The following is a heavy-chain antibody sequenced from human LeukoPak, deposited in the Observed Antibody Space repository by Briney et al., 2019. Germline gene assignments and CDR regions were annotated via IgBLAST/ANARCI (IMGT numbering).Heavy chain of an antibody. J-gene: IGHJ4*02. Sequence: ASVKVSCKASGGTFSSYAFSWVRQAPGQGLEWMGGIIPIFGTANYAQKFQGRVTITADESTSTAYMELSSLRSEDTAVYYCARDLNGDYRFDYWGQGTLVTVSS. CDR1: GGTFSSYA. D-gene: IGHD4-17*01. CDR2: IIPIFGTA. V-gene: IGHV1-69*13. CDR3: ARDLNGDYRFDY.